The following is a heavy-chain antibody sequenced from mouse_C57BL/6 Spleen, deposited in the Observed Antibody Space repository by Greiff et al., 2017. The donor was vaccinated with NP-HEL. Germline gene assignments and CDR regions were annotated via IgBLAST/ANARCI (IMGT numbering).Heavy chain of an antibody. V-gene: IGHV1-50*01. J-gene: IGHJ2*01. D-gene: IGHD4-1*01. CDR2: IDPSDSYT. CDR3: ARQLTGTGDFDY. CDR1: GYTFTSYW. Sequence: QVQLQQPGAELVKPGASVKLSCKASGYTFTSYWMQWVKQRPGQGLEWIGEIDPSDSYTNYNEKFKGQATLTVDTSSSTAYMQLRSLTSEDSAVYYCARQLTGTGDFDYWGQGTTLTVSS.